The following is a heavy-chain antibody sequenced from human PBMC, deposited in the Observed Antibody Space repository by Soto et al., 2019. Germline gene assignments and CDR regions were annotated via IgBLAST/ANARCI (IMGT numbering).Heavy chain of an antibody. Sequence: QLHLVQSGAVVKKPGASVTVSCSASGYPVTAYYMHWVRQAPGRGLEWMGGINPATGAAKYTQTFQGRGTMTRDTSTGTVFMELSGLTSEATAGFYCARGGGVGVAGSAAFDMWGQGTLVTVSS. CDR1: GYPVTAYY. CDR3: ARGGGVGVAGSAAFDM. V-gene: IGHV1-2*02. CDR2: INPATGAA. D-gene: IGHD3-3*01. J-gene: IGHJ3*02.